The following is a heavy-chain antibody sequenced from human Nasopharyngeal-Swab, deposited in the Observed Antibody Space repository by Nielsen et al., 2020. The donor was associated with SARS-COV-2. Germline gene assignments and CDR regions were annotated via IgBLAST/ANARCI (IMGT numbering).Heavy chain of an antibody. CDR1: GYSISSGYY. V-gene: IGHV4-38-2*01. D-gene: IGHD2-2*01. J-gene: IGHJ4*02. Sequence: SQTLSLTCAVSGYSISSGYYWGWIRQPPGKGLEWIGSIYHSGSTYYNPSLKSRVPISVDTSKNQFSLKLSSVTAADTAVYYCARVGYCSSTSCLIPFDYWGQGTLVTVSS. CDR2: IYHSGST. CDR3: ARVGYCSSTSCLIPFDY.